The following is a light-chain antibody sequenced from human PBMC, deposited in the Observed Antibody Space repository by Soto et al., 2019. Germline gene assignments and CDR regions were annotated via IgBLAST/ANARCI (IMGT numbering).Light chain of an antibody. CDR1: QSIGTY. J-gene: IGKJ2*01. CDR2: AAS. Sequence: DIQMNQSPSSLSASVGDRVTVTCRASQSIGTYVNWYQQKPGKAPYLLIYAASRLQSGVPSKFSRSGSGTDLTLTISSLQPEDFATYYCQQSYTTPYTFGQGTKLEIK. V-gene: IGKV1-39*01. CDR3: QQSYTTPYT.